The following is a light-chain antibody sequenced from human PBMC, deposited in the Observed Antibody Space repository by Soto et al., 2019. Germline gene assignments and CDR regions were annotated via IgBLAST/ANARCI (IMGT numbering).Light chain of an antibody. CDR1: QSVSSN. CDR2: GAS. Sequence: EIVLTQSPGTLSLSPGERATLSCRASQSVSSNVAWYQQKPGQVPRLLIYGASTRATGIPARFSGSGSGTEFTLTISSLQSEDFAVYYCQQYNNWPPWTFGQGTKVDIK. CDR3: QQYNNWPPWT. J-gene: IGKJ1*01. V-gene: IGKV3-15*01.